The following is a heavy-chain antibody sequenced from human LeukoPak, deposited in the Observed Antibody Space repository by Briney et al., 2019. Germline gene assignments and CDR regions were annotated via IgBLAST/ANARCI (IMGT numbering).Heavy chain of an antibody. CDR3: AKGYSSGWPSGYFDY. J-gene: IGHJ4*02. D-gene: IGHD6-19*01. V-gene: IGHV3-7*03. Sequence: GGSLRLSCAASGFTFSTYWMTWVRQAPGKGLEWVANMKGDGSEIYYVDSVKGRFTISRDNSKNTLYLQMNSLRAEDTAVYYCAKGYSSGWPSGYFDYWGQGTLVTVSS. CDR1: GFTFSTYW. CDR2: MKGDGSEI.